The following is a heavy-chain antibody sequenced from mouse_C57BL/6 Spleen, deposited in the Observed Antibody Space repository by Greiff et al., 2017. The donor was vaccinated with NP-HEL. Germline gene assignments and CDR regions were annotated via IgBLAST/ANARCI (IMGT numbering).Heavy chain of an antibody. V-gene: IGHV1-50*01. CDR2: IDPSDSYT. J-gene: IGHJ4*01. CDR3: ARSPGYDYDAYYAMDY. D-gene: IGHD2-4*01. Sequence: QVQLQQPGAELVKPGASVKLSCKASGYTFTSYWMQWVKQRPGQGLEWIGEIDPSDSYTNYNQKFKGKATLTVDTSSSTAYMQLSSLTSEDSAVYYCARSPGYDYDAYYAMDYWGQGTSVTVSS. CDR1: GYTFTSYW.